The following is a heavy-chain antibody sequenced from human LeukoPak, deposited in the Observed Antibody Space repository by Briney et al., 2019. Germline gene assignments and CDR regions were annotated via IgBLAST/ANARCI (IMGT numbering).Heavy chain of an antibody. Sequence: GGSLRLSCAASGFTFSDAWMSWVRQAPGKGLEWVGRIKNKNTGETTDYAAPVKGRFTISRDDSKNTLYLQMNSLKSEDTAVYYCTRAIGGGRDPDFDYWGQETLVTVSS. J-gene: IGHJ4*02. CDR2: IKNKNTGETT. CDR1: GFTFSDAW. D-gene: IGHD2-15*01. CDR3: TRAIGGGRDPDFDY. V-gene: IGHV3-15*01.